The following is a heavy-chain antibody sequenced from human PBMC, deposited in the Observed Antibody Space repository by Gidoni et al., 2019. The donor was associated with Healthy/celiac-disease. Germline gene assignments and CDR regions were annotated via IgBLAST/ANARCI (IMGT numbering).Heavy chain of an antibody. Sequence: QVQLVESGGGVVQPGRSLRLSCAASGFTFSSYGMHWVRQAPGKGLEWVAVIWYDGSNKYYADSVKGRFTISRDNSKNTLYLQMNSLRAEDTAVYYCARDHGGYDRLDYWGQGTLVTVSS. CDR3: ARDHGGYDRLDY. CDR2: IWYDGSNK. CDR1: GFTFSSYG. D-gene: IGHD5-12*01. J-gene: IGHJ4*02. V-gene: IGHV3-33*01.